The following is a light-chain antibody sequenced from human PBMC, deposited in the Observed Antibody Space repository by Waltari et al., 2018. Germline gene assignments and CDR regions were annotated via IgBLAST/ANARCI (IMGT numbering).Light chain of an antibody. CDR1: QSVNSN. Sequence: EIVMPQSPATLSVSPGDRATLSCSASQSVNSNLAWYQQKPGQAPRLLIYGASTRATGIPARFSGSRSGTEFTLTISSMQSEDFAVYHCQQYNNWPPWTFGQGTKVEIK. CDR2: GAS. V-gene: IGKV3-15*01. J-gene: IGKJ1*01. CDR3: QQYNNWPPWT.